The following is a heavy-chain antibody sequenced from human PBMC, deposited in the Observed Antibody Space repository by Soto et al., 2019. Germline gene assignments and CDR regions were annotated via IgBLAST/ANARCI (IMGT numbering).Heavy chain of an antibody. CDR3: ARDQGGQSGNFIFAS. Sequence: QVQLVESGGGVVQPGGSLRLSCAASGFSFSDYVMHWVRQAPGKGLDWVAVMWYHGRDLFYADSVKRRFTISRDNSKNALYLQMNSLRAEDTAVYYCARDQGGQSGNFIFASWGQGTLVTVSS. CDR1: GFSFSDYV. D-gene: IGHD3-16*01. J-gene: IGHJ4*02. CDR2: MWYHGRDL. V-gene: IGHV3-33*01.